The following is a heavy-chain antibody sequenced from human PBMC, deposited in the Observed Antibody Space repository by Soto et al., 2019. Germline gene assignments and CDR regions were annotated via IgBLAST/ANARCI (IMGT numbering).Heavy chain of an antibody. CDR1: GYTFTSYG. Sequence: ASVKVSCKASGYTFTSYGISWVRQAPGQGLEWMGWISAYNGNTNYAQKLQGRVTMTTDTSTSTAYMELRSLRSDDTAVYYCAREIYCYGSGSSRLNWFDPWGQGTLVTVSS. CDR3: AREIYCYGSGSSRLNWFDP. J-gene: IGHJ5*02. V-gene: IGHV1-18*01. D-gene: IGHD3-10*01. CDR2: ISAYNGNT.